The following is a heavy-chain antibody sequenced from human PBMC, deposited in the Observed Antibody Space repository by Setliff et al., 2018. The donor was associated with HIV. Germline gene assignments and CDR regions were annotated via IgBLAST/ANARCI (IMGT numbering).Heavy chain of an antibody. J-gene: IGHJ6*03. D-gene: IGHD3-9*01. Sequence: ASVKVSCKASGYTFNSYGINWVRQAPGQGLEWMGWINTVTGNPTYAQAFTGRFVFSLDTSVSTAYLEISGLKVEDSAVYYCARDSSEYYDILTGEYHNMDVWGKGTSVTVS. V-gene: IGHV7-4-1*02. CDR1: GYTFNSYG. CDR3: ARDSSEYYDILTGEYHNMDV. CDR2: INTVTGNP.